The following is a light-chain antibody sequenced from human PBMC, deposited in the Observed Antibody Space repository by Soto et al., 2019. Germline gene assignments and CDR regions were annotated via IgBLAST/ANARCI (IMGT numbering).Light chain of an antibody. CDR3: CSYAGSPRYV. Sequence: QSALTQPRSVSGSPGQSVTISCTGTSSDVGGYNYVSWYQQHPGKAPKVMIYDVSERPSGVPDRFSGSKSGNTASLTISGLQAEAEADYSCCSYAGSPRYVLGTGTKLTVL. J-gene: IGLJ1*01. CDR2: DVS. V-gene: IGLV2-11*01. CDR1: SSDVGGYNY.